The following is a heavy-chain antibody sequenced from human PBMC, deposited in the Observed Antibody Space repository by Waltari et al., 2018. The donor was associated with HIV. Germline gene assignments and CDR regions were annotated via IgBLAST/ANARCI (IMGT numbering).Heavy chain of an antibody. J-gene: IGHJ4*02. Sequence: QVQLVQSGADVKKPGASVIVSCRASGYTFTAYYIHWVRRAPGPGLEWMGRNNPSTGATDYAQKFQGAVTMTWDTSINTAYMQLSWLMSDHTAIYYCARGPRITMFQGVGTPFDSWGQGTLVIVSS. CDR2: NNPSTGAT. D-gene: IGHD3-10*01. CDR3: ARGPRITMFQGVGTPFDS. V-gene: IGHV1-2*06. CDR1: GYTFTAYY.